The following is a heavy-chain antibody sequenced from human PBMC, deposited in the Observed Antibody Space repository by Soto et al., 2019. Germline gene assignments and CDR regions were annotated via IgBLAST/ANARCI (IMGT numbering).Heavy chain of an antibody. CDR2: ISGSGGGT. D-gene: IGHD6-13*01. CDR3: AKVLIAAAGTWGYYFDY. Sequence: EVQLLESGGGLVQPGGSLRLSCAASGFTFSSYAMSWVRQAPGKGLEWVSAISGSGGGTYYADSVKGRFTISRDNSKNTLYLQMNSLRAEDTAVYYCAKVLIAAAGTWGYYFDYWGQGTLVTVSS. CDR1: GFTFSSYA. J-gene: IGHJ4*02. V-gene: IGHV3-23*01.